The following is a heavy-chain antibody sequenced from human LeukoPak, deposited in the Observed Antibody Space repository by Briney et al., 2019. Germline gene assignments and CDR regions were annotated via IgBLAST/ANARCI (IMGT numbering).Heavy chain of an antibody. D-gene: IGHD6-13*01. V-gene: IGHV4-34*01. CDR2: VNHSGST. Sequence: SETLSLTCAVYGGSFSGYYWSWIRQPPGKGLEWIGEVNHSGSTNYNPSLKSRVTISVDTSKNQFSLKLSSVTAADTAVYYCARGGRQQQLVLSFVDYWGQGTLVTVSS. J-gene: IGHJ4*02. CDR3: ARGGRQQQLVLSFVDY. CDR1: GGSFSGYY.